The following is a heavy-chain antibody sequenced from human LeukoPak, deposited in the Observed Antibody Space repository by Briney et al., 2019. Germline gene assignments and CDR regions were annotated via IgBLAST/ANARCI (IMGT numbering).Heavy chain of an antibody. J-gene: IGHJ4*02. CDR2: ISYDGSNK. D-gene: IGHD6-19*01. CDR1: GFTFNTYG. V-gene: IGHV3-30*18. CDR3: AKNGEAGTYYFDY. Sequence: PGGSLRLSCAVSGFTFNTYGIHWVRQTPGKGLEWVALISYDGSNKYYADSVKGRFTISRDNSKNTLYLQMNSLRAEDTAVYYCAKNGEAGTYYFDYWGQGTLVTVSS.